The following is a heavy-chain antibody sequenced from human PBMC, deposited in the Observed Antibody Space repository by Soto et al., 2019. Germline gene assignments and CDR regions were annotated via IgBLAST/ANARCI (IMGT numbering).Heavy chain of an antibody. CDR1: GYTFTSYD. D-gene: IGHD4-17*01. V-gene: IGHV1-8*01. CDR3: ARDGGYGDSYYYYYYMDV. CDR2: MNPNSGNT. J-gene: IGHJ6*03. Sequence: ASVKVSCKASGYTFTSYDINWVRQATGQGLEWMGWMNPNSGNTGYAQKFQGRVTMTRNTSISTAYMELSSLRSEDTAVYYCARDGGYGDSYYYYYYMDVWGKGTTVTVSS.